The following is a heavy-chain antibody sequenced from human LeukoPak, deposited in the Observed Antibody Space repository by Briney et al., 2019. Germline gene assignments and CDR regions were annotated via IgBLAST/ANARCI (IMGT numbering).Heavy chain of an antibody. CDR1: GYTFTSYG. D-gene: IGHD6-19*01. CDR2: ISAYNGNT. J-gene: IGHJ6*03. Sequence: RASVKVSCKASGYTFTSYGISWVRQAPGQGLEWMGWISAYNGNTNYAQKLQGRVTMTTDTSTSTAYMELRSLRSDDTAVYYCARDGSSGWYGYYYYYYMDVWGKGTTVTVSS. CDR3: ARDGSSGWYGYYYYYYMDV. V-gene: IGHV1-18*01.